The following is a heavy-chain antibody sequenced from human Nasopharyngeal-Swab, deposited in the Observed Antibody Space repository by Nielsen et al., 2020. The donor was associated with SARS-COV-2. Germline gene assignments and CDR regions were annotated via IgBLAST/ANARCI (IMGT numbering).Heavy chain of an antibody. D-gene: IGHD2-2*01. CDR2: ISGSGGST. Sequence: GESLKISCAASGFTFSSYAMSWVRQAPGKGLEWVSAISGSGGSTYYADSVKGRFTISRDNSKNTLYLQMNSLRPEDTAVYYCAKDGENSIVVVPAAPRGFDYWDQGTLVTVSS. CDR1: GFTFSSYA. V-gene: IGHV3-23*01. J-gene: IGHJ4*02. CDR3: AKDGENSIVVVPAAPRGFDY.